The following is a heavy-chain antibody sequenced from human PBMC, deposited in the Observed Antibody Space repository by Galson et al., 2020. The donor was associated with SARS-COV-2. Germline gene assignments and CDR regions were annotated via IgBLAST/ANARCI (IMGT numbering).Heavy chain of an antibody. J-gene: IGHJ6*02. CDR3: ARDLYYYDSSCYYRSDGMDV. Sequence: GGSLRLSCAASGFTFSSYGMHWVRQAPGKGLGWVAVIWYDGSNKYYAASVKGRFTISRDNSKNTLYLQMNSLRAEDTAVYYCARDLYYYDSSCYYRSDGMDVWGQGTTVTVSS. V-gene: IGHV3-33*01. CDR2: IWYDGSNK. CDR1: GFTFSSYG. D-gene: IGHD3-22*01.